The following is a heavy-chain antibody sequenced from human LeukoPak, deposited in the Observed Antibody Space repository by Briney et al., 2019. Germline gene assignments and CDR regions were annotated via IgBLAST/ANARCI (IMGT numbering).Heavy chain of an antibody. CDR2: IYPGDSDT. V-gene: IGHV5-51*01. Sequence: GESLQISCNGSGYSFTSYWIGWVRQLPGKGLEWMGIIYPGDSDTRYSPSFQGQVTISADKSINTAYLQWSSLKASDTAMYYCARLGGTAAGIFDYWGQGTLVTVSS. J-gene: IGHJ4*02. D-gene: IGHD6-13*01. CDR3: ARLGGTAAGIFDY. CDR1: GYSFTSYW.